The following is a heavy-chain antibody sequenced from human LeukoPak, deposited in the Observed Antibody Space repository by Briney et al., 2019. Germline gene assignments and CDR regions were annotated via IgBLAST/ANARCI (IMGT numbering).Heavy chain of an antibody. CDR3: AREGYYDSSGYYSFDY. D-gene: IGHD3-22*01. Sequence: PRRSLRLSCAASGFTFSSYWMSWVCQAPGKGLEWVANIKQDGSEKYYVDSVKGRFTISRDNAKNSLYLQMNSLRAEDTAVYYCAREGYYDSSGYYSFDYWGQGTLVTVSS. CDR2: IKQDGSEK. J-gene: IGHJ4*02. CDR1: GFTFSSYW. V-gene: IGHV3-7*01.